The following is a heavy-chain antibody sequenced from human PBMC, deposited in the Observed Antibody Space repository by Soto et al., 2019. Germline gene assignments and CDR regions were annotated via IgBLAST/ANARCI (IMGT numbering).Heavy chain of an antibody. V-gene: IGHV4-34*01. D-gene: IGHD6-6*01. J-gene: IGHJ4*02. CDR3: ARAPKVSGSSQTRPDF. CDR1: SGSFSCYY. CDR2: ISQSGNT. Sequence: PSETLSLTCSIYSGSFSCYYWSWISQHPGKGLEWIGEISQSGNTNYSPSLKSRVSISIDTSMKQFSLNLASVSAADTAVYYCARAPKVSGSSQTRPDFWGQGTLVTVSS.